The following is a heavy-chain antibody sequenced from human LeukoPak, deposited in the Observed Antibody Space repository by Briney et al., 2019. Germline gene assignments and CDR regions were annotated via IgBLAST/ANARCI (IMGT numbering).Heavy chain of an antibody. CDR2: INPNSGGT. CDR3: ARGPDLVLRFLEWLFDY. V-gene: IGHV1-2*02. D-gene: IGHD3-3*01. Sequence: ASVKVSCKASGYTFTGYYMHWVRQAPGQGLEWMGWINPNSGGTNYAQKFQGRVTMTRDTSISTAYMELSRLRSDDTAVYYCARGPDLVLRFLEWLFDYWGQGTLVTVSS. CDR1: GYTFTGYY. J-gene: IGHJ4*02.